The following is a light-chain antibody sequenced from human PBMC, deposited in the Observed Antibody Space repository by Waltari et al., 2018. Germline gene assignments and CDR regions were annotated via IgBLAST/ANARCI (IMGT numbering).Light chain of an antibody. J-gene: IGLJ1*01. V-gene: IGLV2-14*01. CDR1: STDVGGYNY. CDR3: SSYTSSSTYV. Sequence: QSALTQSASVSGSPGQSITHSCPGTSTDVGGYNYVPWAQQHPAKAPKPMVFAVSNRPSGVSNRFSGSKSGNTASLTISGLQAEDEADYYCSSYTSSSTYVFGTGTKVTVL. CDR2: AVS.